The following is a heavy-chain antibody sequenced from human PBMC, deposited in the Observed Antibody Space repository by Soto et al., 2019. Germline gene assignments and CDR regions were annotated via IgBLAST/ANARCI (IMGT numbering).Heavy chain of an antibody. CDR2: IFHDGTA. D-gene: IGHD3-10*01. CDR3: ARLVYDTRLNYMYFDF. Sequence: SETLSLACAVSGVSLTSGNWWTWVRQSPQRGLEYIGEIFHDGTANYYPSFERRVAMSVDTSRNQFSLKLTSVTAADTAVYFCARLVYDTRLNYMYFDFWGPGTLVTVSS. J-gene: IGHJ4*02. CDR1: GVSLTSGNW. V-gene: IGHV4-4*02.